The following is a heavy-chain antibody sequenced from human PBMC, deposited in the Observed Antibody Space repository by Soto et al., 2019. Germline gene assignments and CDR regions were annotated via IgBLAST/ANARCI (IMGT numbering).Heavy chain of an antibody. CDR2: TYYRSKWYY. V-gene: IGHV6-1*01. D-gene: IGHD5-18*01. CDR1: GDSVSIDSGA. Sequence: SQTLSRTCVISGDSVSIDSGAWNWIRQSPSRGLEWLGRTYYRSKWYYDYAESVKSRIIISVDTSKNQFSLQLTSVTPEDAAVYYCARRYGSCFDYWGQGTLVTVSS. J-gene: IGHJ4*02. CDR3: ARRYGSCFDY.